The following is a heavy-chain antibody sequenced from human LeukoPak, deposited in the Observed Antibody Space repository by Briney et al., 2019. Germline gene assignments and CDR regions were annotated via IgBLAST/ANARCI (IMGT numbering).Heavy chain of an antibody. Sequence: SETLSLTCTVPDYSISSGIYYWAWIRQPPGKGLEWIGTIFYSGTTFYNPSLKSRVTISVDTSKNQFSLKVNSVTAADTAVCYCARNTWTDADNWFDPWGQGSLVTVSS. CDR1: DYSISSGIYY. D-gene: IGHD1-1*01. CDR2: IFYSGTT. V-gene: IGHV4-39*01. CDR3: ARNTWTDADNWFDP. J-gene: IGHJ5*02.